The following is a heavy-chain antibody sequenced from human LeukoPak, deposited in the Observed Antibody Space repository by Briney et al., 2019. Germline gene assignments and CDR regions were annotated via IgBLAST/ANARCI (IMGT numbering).Heavy chain of an antibody. J-gene: IGHJ4*02. CDR3: ARAGRGRDTSHYYFDS. D-gene: IGHD3-10*01. CDR2: IWFDESSQ. V-gene: IGHV3-33*08. CDR1: GFTVSNNY. Sequence: GGSLRLSCAASGFTVSNNYMSWVRQAPGRGPEYVAGIWFDESSQRYADSVEGRFTISRDNSKNTVFLQMRSVRVEDTAVYFCARAGRGRDTSHYYFDSWGRGTQVSVSS.